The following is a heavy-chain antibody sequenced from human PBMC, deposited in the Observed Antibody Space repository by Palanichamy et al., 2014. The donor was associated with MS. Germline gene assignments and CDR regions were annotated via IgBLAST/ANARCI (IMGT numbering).Heavy chain of an antibody. CDR3: ARDQAPGYFDY. CDR2: TDNDGSAT. J-gene: IGHJ4*02. CDR1: GFTFSGYW. V-gene: IGHV3-74*01. Sequence: EVQLVESGGDLVQPGGSLRLSCAASGFTFSGYWMHWVRQAPGKGLVWVARTDNDGSATSYADSVKGRFTVSRDNAKNAPYLEMNSLSAEDTAVYFCARDQAPGYFDYWGQGTLVTVSS. D-gene: IGHD6-13*01.